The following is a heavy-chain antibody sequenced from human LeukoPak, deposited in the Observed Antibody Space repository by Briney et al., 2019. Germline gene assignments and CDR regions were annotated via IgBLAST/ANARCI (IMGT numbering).Heavy chain of an antibody. V-gene: IGHV3-53*01. CDR1: GFTVSTNY. J-gene: IGHJ5*02. CDR3: AGGTPGIAAAVDP. D-gene: IGHD6-13*01. Sequence: GGSLRLSCAASGFTVSTNYMSWVRQATGKGLEWVSVLYRGGTSYYTDSVKGRFTISRDNSKNTLFLQMNSLRVEDTAVYYCAGGTPGIAAAVDPWGQGTLVTVSS. CDR2: LYRGGTS.